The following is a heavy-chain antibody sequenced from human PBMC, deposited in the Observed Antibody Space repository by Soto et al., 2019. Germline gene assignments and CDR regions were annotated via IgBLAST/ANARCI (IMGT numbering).Heavy chain of an antibody. CDR2: IKQDGSEK. D-gene: IGHD3-3*01. J-gene: IGHJ3*02. Sequence: GSLRLSCAASGFTFSSYWMSWVRQAPGKGLEWVANIKQDGSEKYYVDSVKGRFTISRDNAKNSLYLQMNSLRAEDTAVYYCARDDEPFYYDFWSGYHRSGAFDIWGQGTMVTVSS. CDR1: GFTFSSYW. CDR3: ARDDEPFYYDFWSGYHRSGAFDI. V-gene: IGHV3-7*01.